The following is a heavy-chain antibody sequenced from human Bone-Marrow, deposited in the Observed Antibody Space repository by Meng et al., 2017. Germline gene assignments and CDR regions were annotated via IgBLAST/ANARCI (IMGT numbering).Heavy chain of an antibody. D-gene: IGHD1-1*01. V-gene: IGHV3-15*01. CDR2: IKSKTDGETP. CDR3: NWNDFGDY. CDR1: GVTFSTAW. J-gene: IGHJ4*02. Sequence: VEVWGGLLGPGGSLRLYCAASGVTFSTAWMSWVRQAPGRGLEWVARIKSKTDGETPDYAAPVKGRFTISRDDSKNTLYLQMHSLKTEDTAVYYCNWNDFGDYWGQGALVTVSS.